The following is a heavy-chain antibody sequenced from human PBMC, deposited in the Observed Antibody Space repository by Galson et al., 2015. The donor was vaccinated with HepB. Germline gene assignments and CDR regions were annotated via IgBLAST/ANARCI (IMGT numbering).Heavy chain of an antibody. J-gene: IGHJ4*02. CDR1: GFTFSTYD. Sequence: SLRLSCAASGFTFSTYDMNWVRQAPGKGLEWLSYISSSGGTIYYADSVKGRFTISRDNTNSSLYLQMNSLRGEDTALYYCARDLGYYYDSSGIDYWGQGTLVTVSS. CDR3: ARDLGYYYDSSGIDY. D-gene: IGHD3-22*01. V-gene: IGHV3-48*03. CDR2: ISSSGGTI.